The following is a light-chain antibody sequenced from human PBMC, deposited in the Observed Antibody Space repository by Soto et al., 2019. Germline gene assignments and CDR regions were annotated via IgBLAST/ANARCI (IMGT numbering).Light chain of an antibody. V-gene: IGKV1-27*01. CDR3: QKYNTAPWT. CDR1: QGITNY. Sequence: DIQMTQSPSSLSASVGDRVTITCRASQGITNYLAWYRQKPGKVPKLLIYDASTLQSGVPSRFSGSGSGTDFTLTISSLQPEDIGTYYCQKYNTAPWTFGQGTKVEIK. J-gene: IGKJ1*01. CDR2: DAS.